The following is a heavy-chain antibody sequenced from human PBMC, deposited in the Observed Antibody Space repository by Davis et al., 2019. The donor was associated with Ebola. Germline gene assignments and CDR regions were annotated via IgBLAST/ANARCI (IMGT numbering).Heavy chain of an antibody. V-gene: IGHV3-30*04. J-gene: IGHJ4*02. Sequence: GGSLRLSCVGSKFTFSTYAMHWVRQAPGKGLEWVAVISYDGSNKYYADSVKGRFTISRDNSKNTLYLQMNSLRAEDTAVYYCARVQSGGYWGQGTLVTVSS. CDR2: ISYDGSNK. CDR1: KFTFSTYA. CDR3: ARVQSGGY. D-gene: IGHD3-10*01.